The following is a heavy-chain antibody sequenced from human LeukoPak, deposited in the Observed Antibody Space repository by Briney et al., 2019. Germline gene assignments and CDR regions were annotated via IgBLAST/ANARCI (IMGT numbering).Heavy chain of an antibody. D-gene: IGHD3-10*01. CDR2: INDNGSTR. CDR1: GFTFSNYA. V-gene: IGHV3-23*01. CDR3: ARDTWFGENPDAFDI. J-gene: IGHJ3*02. Sequence: PGGSLRLSCGASGFTFSNYAMSWVRQAPGKGLEWVSGINDNGSTRFYAASVKGWFTSSRDNPKNTLYLQMNGLRAEDTAVYYCARDTWFGENPDAFDIWGQGTMVTVSS.